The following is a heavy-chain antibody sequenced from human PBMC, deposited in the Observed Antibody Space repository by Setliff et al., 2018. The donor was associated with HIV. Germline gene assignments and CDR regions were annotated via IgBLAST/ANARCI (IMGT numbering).Heavy chain of an antibody. CDR3: AREQGRSYYDSSGFDY. CDR2: IFHTGST. D-gene: IGHD3-22*01. V-gene: IGHV4-38-2*02. J-gene: IGHJ4*02. CDR1: GYSVSSGYF. Sequence: PSETLSLTCAVSGYSVSSGYFWGWIRQPPGKGLEWIGSIFHTGSTYYNPSLKSRVTISIDTSKSQLSLKLTSVTAADTAVYYCAREQGRSYYDSSGFDYWGQGIPVTVSS.